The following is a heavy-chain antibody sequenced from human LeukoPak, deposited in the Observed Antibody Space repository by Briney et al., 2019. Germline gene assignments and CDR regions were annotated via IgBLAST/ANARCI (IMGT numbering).Heavy chain of an antibody. V-gene: IGHV3-30-3*01. D-gene: IGHD3-10*01. J-gene: IGHJ4*02. CDR3: ARGSGSYYDY. CDR1: GFTFSTYA. CDR2: ISYDGTNK. Sequence: GGSLRLSCAASGFTFSTYAMHWVRQAPGKGLEWVAFISYDGTNKYCADSVKGRFTISRDNSKNTLYLQMNSLRAEDTAVYYCARGSGSYYDYWGQGNLVTVSS.